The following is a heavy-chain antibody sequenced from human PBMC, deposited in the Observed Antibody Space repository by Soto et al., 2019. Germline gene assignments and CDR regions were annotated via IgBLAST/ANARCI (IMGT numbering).Heavy chain of an antibody. V-gene: IGHV1-69*01. J-gene: IGHJ4*02. CDR3: TRSYGYTFGGSLDN. CDR1: GDTFNSYV. D-gene: IGHD5-18*01. Sequence: QVQLVQSGPEVKKPGSSVKVSCKASGDTFNSYVITWVRQAPGQGLEWLGGIITAFGTTSYAQNFQDRLTITADEAATTDHMELSSLTSDDTAMYSCTRSYGYTFGGSLDNWGQGTLVTVSS. CDR2: IITAFGTT.